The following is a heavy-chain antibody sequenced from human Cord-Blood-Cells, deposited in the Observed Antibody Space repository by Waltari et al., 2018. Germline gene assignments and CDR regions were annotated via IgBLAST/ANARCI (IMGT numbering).Heavy chain of an antibody. J-gene: IGHJ4*02. CDR2: INHSGST. Sequence: QVQLQQWGAGLLKPSETLSLPCAVYGGSFSGYYWSWIRQPPGKGLEWIGEINHSGSTNYNPSLKSRVTISVDTSKNQFSLKLSSVTAADTAVYYCARVRSPGPFDYWGQGTLVTVSS. V-gene: IGHV4-34*01. CDR3: ARVRSPGPFDY. CDR1: GGSFSGYY.